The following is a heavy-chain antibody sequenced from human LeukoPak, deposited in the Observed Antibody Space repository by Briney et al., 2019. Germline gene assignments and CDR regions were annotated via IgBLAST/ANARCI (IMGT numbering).Heavy chain of an antibody. CDR2: ISSSSSYI. V-gene: IGHV3-21*01. CDR1: GFTFSNYW. D-gene: IGHD3-9*01. Sequence: GGSLRLSCAASGFTFSNYWMSWVRQAPGKGLEWVSSISSSSSYIYYADSVKGRFTISRDNAKNSLYLQMNSLRAEDTAVYYCARDLTGWGAFDIWGQGTMVTVSS. J-gene: IGHJ3*02. CDR3: ARDLTGWGAFDI.